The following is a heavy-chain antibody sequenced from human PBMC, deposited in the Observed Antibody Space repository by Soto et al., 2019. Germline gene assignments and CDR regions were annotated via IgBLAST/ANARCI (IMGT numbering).Heavy chain of an antibody. J-gene: IGHJ2*01. D-gene: IGHD2-15*01. CDR2: IGPYNGNT. V-gene: IGHV1-18*01. CDR3: ARCYCSVGSCYTCWHFDL. CDR1: GYTFSNFG. Sequence: QVQLVQSAAEVKKPGASVKVSCKASGYTFSNFGLSWVRQAPGQGLEWMGWIGPYNGNTDHAQKFQDRVTMTTATSPNTAYMELRGLTSDDTAVYYCARCYCSVGSCYTCWHFDLWGRG.